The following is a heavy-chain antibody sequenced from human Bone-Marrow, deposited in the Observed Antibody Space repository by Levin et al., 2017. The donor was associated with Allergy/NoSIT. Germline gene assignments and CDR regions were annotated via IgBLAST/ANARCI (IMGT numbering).Heavy chain of an antibody. D-gene: IGHD4-17*01. Sequence: GESLKISCAASGFTFSSYGMHWVRQAPGKGLEWVAVIWYDGSNKYYADSVKGRFTISRDNSKNTLYLQMNSLRAEDTAVYYCARKGVIGGTTVTSLPAFDIWGQGTMVTVSS. CDR1: GFTFSSYG. CDR2: IWYDGSNK. V-gene: IGHV3-33*01. CDR3: ARKGVIGGTTVTSLPAFDI. J-gene: IGHJ3*02.